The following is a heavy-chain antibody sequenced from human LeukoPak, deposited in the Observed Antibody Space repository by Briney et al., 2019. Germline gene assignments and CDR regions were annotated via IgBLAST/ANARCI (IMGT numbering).Heavy chain of an antibody. CDR2: ISSSSSTI. V-gene: IGHV3-48*04. CDR3: ARDSIVVVPAAINYYYYYMDV. J-gene: IGHJ6*03. Sequence: PGGSLRLPCAASGFTFSSYSMNWVRQAPGKGLEWVSYISSSSSTIYYADSVKGRFTISRDNAKNSLYLQMNSLRAEDTAVYYCARDSIVVVPAAINYYYYYMDVWGKGTTVTVSS. CDR1: GFTFSSYS. D-gene: IGHD2-2*02.